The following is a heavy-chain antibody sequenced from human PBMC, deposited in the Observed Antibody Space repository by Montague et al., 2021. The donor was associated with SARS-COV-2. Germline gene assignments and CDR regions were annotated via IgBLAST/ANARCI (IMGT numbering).Heavy chain of an antibody. Sequence: SETLSLTCAVYDGSFSDYSWTWIRQPPGKGLEWIGEINHRGSTNYNPSLKCRVTISVDTSKSQFSLKMTSVTAADTAVYYCARGRQHINMVVVVVTGGEYYFDFWGQGTLVAVSS. CDR3: ARGRQHINMVVVVVTGGEYYFDF. J-gene: IGHJ4*02. CDR2: INHRGST. CDR1: DGSFSDYS. V-gene: IGHV4-34*01. D-gene: IGHD3-22*01.